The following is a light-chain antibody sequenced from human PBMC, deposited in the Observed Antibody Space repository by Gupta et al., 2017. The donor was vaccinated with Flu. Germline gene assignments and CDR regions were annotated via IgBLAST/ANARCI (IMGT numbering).Light chain of an antibody. Sequence: DIQLTDSLSSLSASVGDRVTITCRASQCINSHLNWYQQKPGKAPKLLIYAASSLQSGVPSRFSGSRSGTDFTLTISSLQPEDFATYYCQQGYSIPRRFGQGTKLEI. CDR2: AAS. V-gene: IGKV1-39*01. CDR3: QQGYSIPRR. CDR1: QCINSH. J-gene: IGKJ2*04.